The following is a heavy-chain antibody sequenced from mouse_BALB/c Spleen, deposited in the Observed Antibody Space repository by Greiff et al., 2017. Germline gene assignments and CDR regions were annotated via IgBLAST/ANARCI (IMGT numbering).Heavy chain of an antibody. J-gene: IGHJ2*01. CDR1: GYSITSGYY. D-gene: IGHD3-2*02. CDR2: ISYDGSN. V-gene: IGHV3-6*02. CDR3: AREGYNGGDY. Sequence: EVKLQESGPGLVKPSQSLSLTCSVTGYSITSGYYWNWIRQFPGNKLEWMGYISYDGSNNYNPSLKNRISITRDTSKNQFFLKLNSVTTEDTATYYCAREGYNGGDYWGQGTTLTVSS.